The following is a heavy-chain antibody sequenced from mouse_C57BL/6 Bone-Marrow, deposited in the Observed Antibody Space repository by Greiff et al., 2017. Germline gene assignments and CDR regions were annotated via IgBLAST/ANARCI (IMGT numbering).Heavy chain of an antibody. CDR3: ARSYDYGAGFAY. Sequence: VQLQQSGAELARPGASVKLSCKASGYTFTSYGISWVKQRTGQGLEWIGEIYPRSGNTYYNEKFKGKATLTADKSSSTAYMELRSLTSEDSAVYFCARSYDYGAGFAYWGQGTLVTVSA. CDR1: GYTFTSYG. J-gene: IGHJ3*01. D-gene: IGHD2-4*01. CDR2: IYPRSGNT. V-gene: IGHV1-81*01.